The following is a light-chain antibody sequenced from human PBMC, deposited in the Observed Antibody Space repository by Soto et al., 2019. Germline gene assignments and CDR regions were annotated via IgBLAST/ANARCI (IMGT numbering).Light chain of an antibody. J-gene: IGLJ1*01. CDR3: TSDTSSPPFYA. V-gene: IGLV2-14*03. Sequence: ALTQPASVSGSPGQSIAISCTGVRTDVDNYDYVSWYQQHPGQVPQLIIYDVSNRPSGVSDRFSGSKSGNTASLTISGLQAEDEADYYCTSDTSSPPFYAFGTGTKVTVL. CDR2: DVS. CDR1: RTDVDNYDY.